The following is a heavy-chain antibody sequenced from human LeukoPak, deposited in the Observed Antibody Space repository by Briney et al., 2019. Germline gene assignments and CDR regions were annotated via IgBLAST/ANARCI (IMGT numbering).Heavy chain of an antibody. CDR2: LKPNSGDT. V-gene: IGHV1-2*02. Sequence: ASVKVSCKASGYTFTDYYIHWVRQAPGQRLEWMGWLKPNSGDTKSAQKFQGRVTMTRDTSINTVYIDLAGLTTEDTAVYYCARGRRRDDSDGXCHFDNWGQGTQVTVSS. J-gene: IGHJ4*02. D-gene: IGHD2-21*01. CDR3: ARGRRRDDSDGXCHFDN. CDR1: GYTFTDYY.